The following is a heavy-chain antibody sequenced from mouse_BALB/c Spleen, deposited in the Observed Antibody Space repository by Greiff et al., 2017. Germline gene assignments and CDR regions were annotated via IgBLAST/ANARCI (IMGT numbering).Heavy chain of an antibody. D-gene: IGHD2-3*01. V-gene: IGHV1-77*01. CDR3: ARGYDGYRDY. CDR2: IYPGSGST. J-gene: IGHJ2*01. Sequence: VMLVESGPELVKPGASVTMSCTASGYTFTDYVISWVKQRTGQGLEWIGEIYPGSGSTYYNEKFKGKATLPADKSSNTAYMQLSSLTSEDSAVYFCARGYDGYRDYWGQGTTLTVSS. CDR1: GYTFTDYV.